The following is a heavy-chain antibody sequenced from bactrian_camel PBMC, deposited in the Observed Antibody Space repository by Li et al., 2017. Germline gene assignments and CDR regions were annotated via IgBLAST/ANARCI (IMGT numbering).Heavy chain of an antibody. D-gene: IGHD4*01. J-gene: IGHJ4*01. CDR3: AAVGPYDARVRLTFWGCGFNY. V-gene: IGHV3S53*01. Sequence: VQLVESGGGSVQAGGSPRLSCVSSANIRASYCMGWFRQAPGREREGVALIDSDGRTTYADSVKGRFTVSRDIAKNTLHLQMNSLKPEDSAVYYCAAVGPYDARVRLTFWGCGFNYWGQGTQVTVS. CDR1: ANIRASYC. CDR2: IDSDGRT.